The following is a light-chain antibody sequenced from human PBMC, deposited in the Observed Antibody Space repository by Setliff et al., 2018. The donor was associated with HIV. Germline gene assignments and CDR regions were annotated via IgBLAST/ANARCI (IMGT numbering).Light chain of an antibody. CDR3: SSYASTSYASSSTYV. J-gene: IGLJ1*01. CDR1: SSDVGAYNY. Sequence: QSVLTQPASVSGSPGQSITISCTGSSSDVGAYNYVSWYQQYPGKAPKLIIYEVSKRPSGVPDRFSGSKSGNTASLTISGLQAEDEADYYCSSYASTSYASSSTYVFGTGTKVTVL. CDR2: EVS. V-gene: IGLV2-14*01.